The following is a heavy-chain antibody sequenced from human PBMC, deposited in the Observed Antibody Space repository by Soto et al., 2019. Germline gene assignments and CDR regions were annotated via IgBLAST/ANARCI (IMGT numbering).Heavy chain of an antibody. CDR3: ARGWWDLVVPAGMDGLFDY. D-gene: IGHD2-2*01. CDR1: GGTFSSYT. CDR2: IIPILGIA. Sequence: QVQLVQSGAEVKKPGSSVKVSCKASGGTFSSYTISWVRQAPGQGLEWMGRIIPILGIANYAQKFQGRVTITADKSTSTAYMELSSLRSEDTAVYYCARGWWDLVVPAGMDGLFDYWGQGTLVTVSS. V-gene: IGHV1-69*02. J-gene: IGHJ4*02.